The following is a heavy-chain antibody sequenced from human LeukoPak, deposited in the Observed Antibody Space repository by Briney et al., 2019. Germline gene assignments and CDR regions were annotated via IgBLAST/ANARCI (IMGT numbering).Heavy chain of an antibody. CDR2: ISASCLTA. CDR1: GFIFNNSG. J-gene: IGHJ4*02. CDR3: TENT. Sequence: PGGSLRLSCAASGFIFNNSGMGWVRQAPGRGRGWVSAISASCLTAYYGDPVKGRFTTSRDNAKNTLYLHMSSLRGEDTAIYYCTENTWGRGTRVTVSS. V-gene: IGHV3-23*01.